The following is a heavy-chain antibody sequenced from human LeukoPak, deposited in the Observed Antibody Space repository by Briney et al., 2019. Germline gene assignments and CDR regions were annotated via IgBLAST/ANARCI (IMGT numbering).Heavy chain of an antibody. CDR1: GGSFSGYY. Sequence: SETLSLTCAVYGGSFSGYYWSWIRQPPGKGLEWIGEINHSGSPNYNPSLKSRVTISVDTSKNQFSLKLSSVTAADTAVYYCARGFGEFRPFDYWGQGTLVTVSS. CDR3: ARGFGEFRPFDY. CDR2: INHSGSP. D-gene: IGHD3-10*01. J-gene: IGHJ4*02. V-gene: IGHV4-34*01.